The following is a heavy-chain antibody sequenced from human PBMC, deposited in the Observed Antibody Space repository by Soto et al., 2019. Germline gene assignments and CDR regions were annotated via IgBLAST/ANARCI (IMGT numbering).Heavy chain of an antibody. V-gene: IGHV1-3*01. Sequence: ASVKVSCKASGYTFTSYAMHWVRQAPGQRLEWMGWINAGNGNTKYSQKFQGRVTITRDTSASTAYMELSSLRSEDTAVYYCARAITLAGTQAPDYWGQGTLVTVSS. CDR2: INAGNGNT. CDR1: GYTFTSYA. D-gene: IGHD6-19*01. J-gene: IGHJ4*02. CDR3: ARAITLAGTQAPDY.